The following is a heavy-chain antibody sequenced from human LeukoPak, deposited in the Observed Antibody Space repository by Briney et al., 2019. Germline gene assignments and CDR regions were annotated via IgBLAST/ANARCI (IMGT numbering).Heavy chain of an antibody. D-gene: IGHD3-10*01. Sequence: PGGSLRLSCAASGFTFSSYAMHWVRQAPGKGLEWVAVISYDGSNKYYADSVKGRFTISRDNSKNTLYLQMNSLRAKDTAVYYCARDYYGSGSYSGGFDYWGQGTLVTVSS. V-gene: IGHV3-30*04. J-gene: IGHJ4*02. CDR3: ARDYYGSGSYSGGFDY. CDR1: GFTFSSYA. CDR2: ISYDGSNK.